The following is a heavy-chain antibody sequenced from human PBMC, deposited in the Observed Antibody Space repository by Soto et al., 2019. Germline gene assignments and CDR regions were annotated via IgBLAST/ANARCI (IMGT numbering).Heavy chain of an antibody. Sequence: GGSLRLSCVASGFAFSTHAMSWVRQAPGKGLEWVSTFSGSGGNIYYAESVKGRLTISRDDSKNTLYLQMDSLRVEDKAVYYCAKDPPWTVGPLAMDVWGQGTTVTVSS. J-gene: IGHJ6*02. CDR2: FSGSGGNI. CDR3: AKDPPWTVGPLAMDV. D-gene: IGHD1-26*01. V-gene: IGHV3-23*01. CDR1: GFAFSTHA.